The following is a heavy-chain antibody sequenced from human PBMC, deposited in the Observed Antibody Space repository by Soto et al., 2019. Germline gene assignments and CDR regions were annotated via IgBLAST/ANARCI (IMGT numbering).Heavy chain of an antibody. Sequence: QVQLVESGGGVVQPGRSLRLSCAASGFTFSSYGMHWVRQAPGKGLEWVAVISYGGSNKYYADSVKGRFTISRDNSKNTLYLKMNNLRAEDPAVYYCAKDNCISTSCYRLYNWFDPWGQGTLVTVSS. CDR3: AKDNCISTSCYRLYNWFDP. CDR1: GFTFSSYG. CDR2: ISYGGSNK. J-gene: IGHJ5*02. D-gene: IGHD2-2*01. V-gene: IGHV3-30*18.